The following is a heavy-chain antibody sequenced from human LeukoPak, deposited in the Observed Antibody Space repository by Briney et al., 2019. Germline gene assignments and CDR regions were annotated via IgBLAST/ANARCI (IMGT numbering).Heavy chain of an antibody. CDR3: ARHYYDSSGYPASHFDY. CDR2: IYYSGST. CDR1: GGSISSSSYY. D-gene: IGHD3-22*01. J-gene: IGHJ4*02. Sequence: SETLSLTCTVSGGSISSSSYYWGWIRQPPGKGLEWIGSIYYSGSTYYNPSLKSRVTISVDTSKNQFSLKLSSVTAADTAVYYCARHYYDSSGYPASHFDYWDQGTLVTVSS. V-gene: IGHV4-39*01.